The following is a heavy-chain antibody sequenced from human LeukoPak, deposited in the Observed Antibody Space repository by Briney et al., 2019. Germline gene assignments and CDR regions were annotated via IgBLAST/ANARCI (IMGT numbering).Heavy chain of an antibody. CDR3: ASLGITGTHDNWFDP. Sequence: GGSLRLSCAASGFTFSSYWMSWVRQAPGKGLEWVANIKQDGSEKYYVDSVKGRFTISRDNAKNSLYLQMNSLRAEDTAVYYCASLGITGTHDNWFDPRGQGTLVTVSS. J-gene: IGHJ5*02. D-gene: IGHD1-20*01. CDR2: IKQDGSEK. V-gene: IGHV3-7*01. CDR1: GFTFSSYW.